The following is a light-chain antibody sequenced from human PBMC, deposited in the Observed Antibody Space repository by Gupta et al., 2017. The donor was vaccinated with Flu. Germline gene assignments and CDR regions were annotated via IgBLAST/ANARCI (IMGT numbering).Light chain of an antibody. CDR1: QSVLYRSNNKNY. CDR3: QQYYSTPLT. J-gene: IGKJ3*01. Sequence: DIVMTQSPDSLAVSLGERATINCKSSQSVLYRSNNKNYLAWYQQKPGQPPKLLIYWASTRESGVPDRFSGSGSGTEFTLTISSLQAEDVAVYYCQQYYSTPLTFGPGTKVDIK. V-gene: IGKV4-1*01. CDR2: WAS.